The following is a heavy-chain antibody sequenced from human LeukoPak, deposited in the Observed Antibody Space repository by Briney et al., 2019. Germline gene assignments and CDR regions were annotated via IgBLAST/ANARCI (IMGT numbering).Heavy chain of an antibody. Sequence: PSETLSLTCTVSGGSISNYYWSWIRQPPGKGLEWIGYIYYSGSTTYNPSLKSRVTISLDTSKNQFSLRLSSVTAADTAVYYCARQHGDYRPPYSYYMDVWGKGTTVTVSS. J-gene: IGHJ6*03. D-gene: IGHD4-17*01. CDR3: ARQHGDYRPPYSYYMDV. CDR2: IYYSGST. V-gene: IGHV4-59*08. CDR1: GGSISNYY.